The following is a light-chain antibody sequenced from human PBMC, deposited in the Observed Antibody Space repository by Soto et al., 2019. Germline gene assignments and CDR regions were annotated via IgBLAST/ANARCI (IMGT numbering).Light chain of an antibody. CDR3: QQYASFWT. CDR1: QSISNS. Sequence: DIQMTQSPSTLSASVGDRVTITCRATQSISNSLAWYQQKPGKAPNLLIYKASSLETGVPSRFSGSGSGTEFTLPITSLQPDDSATYYCQQYASFWTFGQGTKVEIK. J-gene: IGKJ1*01. V-gene: IGKV1-5*03. CDR2: KAS.